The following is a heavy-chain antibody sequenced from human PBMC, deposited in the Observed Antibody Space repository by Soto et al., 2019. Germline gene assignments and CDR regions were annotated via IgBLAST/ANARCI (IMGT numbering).Heavy chain of an antibody. CDR1: GYTFTHYY. CDR3: ARDPDNSGGPRSYYFDS. CDR2: INPSGGGT. D-gene: IGHD6-19*01. V-gene: IGHV1-46*01. J-gene: IGHJ4*02. Sequence: QVHLVQSGAEVKKPGASVKVSCKASGYTFTHYYIHWVRQAPGQGLEWMGIINPSGGGTRYAQKFQGRVTMTRDTSTSTVYMELGSLRSEDTAVYYCARDPDNSGGPRSYYFDSWGEGTLVTVSS.